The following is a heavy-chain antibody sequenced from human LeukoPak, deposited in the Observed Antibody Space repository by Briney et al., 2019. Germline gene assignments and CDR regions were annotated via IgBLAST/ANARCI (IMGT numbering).Heavy chain of an antibody. CDR2: TSSSSSTI. J-gene: IGHJ4*02. CDR1: GFTFSSYS. D-gene: IGHD3-22*01. V-gene: IGHV3-48*01. Sequence: GGSLRLSCAASGFTFSSYSMNWVRQAPGKGLELISYTSSSSSTIYYADSVKGRFTISRDNSKNTLYLQMNSLRTEDTAVYYCATAMYYYDSSGYYYFDYWGQGTLVTVSS. CDR3: ATAMYYYDSSGYYYFDY.